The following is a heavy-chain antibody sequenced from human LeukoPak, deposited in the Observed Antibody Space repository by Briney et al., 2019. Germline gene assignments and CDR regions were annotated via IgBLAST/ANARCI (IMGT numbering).Heavy chain of an antibody. CDR2: INPNSGGT. D-gene: IGHD3-9*01. CDR3: LPTQNLMHDAFDI. Sequence: GASVKVSCKASGYTFTGYYMHWVRQAPGQGLEWMGWINPNSGGTNSAQKFQGRVTMTRDTSISTAYMELSRLRSDDTAVYYCLPTQNLMHDAFDIWGQGTMVTVSS. V-gene: IGHV1-2*02. J-gene: IGHJ3*02. CDR1: GYTFTGYY.